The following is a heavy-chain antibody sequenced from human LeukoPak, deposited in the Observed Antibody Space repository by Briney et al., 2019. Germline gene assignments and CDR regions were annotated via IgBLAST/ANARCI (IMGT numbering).Heavy chain of an antibody. J-gene: IGHJ5*02. CDR3: ARGPLRSGYYRPNWFDP. Sequence: SETLSLTCAVYGGSFSGYYWSWIRQPPGKGLEWIGEINHSGSTNYTPSLKSRVTISVDTSKNQFSLKLKSVTAADTAVYYCARGPLRSGYYRPNWFDPWGQGTLVTVSS. V-gene: IGHV4-34*01. D-gene: IGHD3-3*01. CDR2: INHSGST. CDR1: GGSFSGYY.